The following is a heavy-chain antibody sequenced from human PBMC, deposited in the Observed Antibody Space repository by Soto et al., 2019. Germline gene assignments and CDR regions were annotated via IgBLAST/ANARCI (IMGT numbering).Heavy chain of an antibody. J-gene: IGHJ5*02. V-gene: IGHV4-59*01. D-gene: IGHD3-16*01. CDR1: GGSLNSYY. CDR3: ARFSPPRNSYDSNPAGFDP. CDR2: VSSTGST. Sequence: PSETLSLTCTVSGGSLNSYYWTWIRQSPGKGLEWIGYVSSTGSTNYNPSLKSRLTMSLDTSTNEVSLSLTSVTAADAAVYFCARFSPPRNSYDSNPAGFDPWGQEIMLTISS.